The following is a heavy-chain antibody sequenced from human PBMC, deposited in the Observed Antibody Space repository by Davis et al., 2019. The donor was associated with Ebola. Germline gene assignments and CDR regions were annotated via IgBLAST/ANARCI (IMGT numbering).Heavy chain of an antibody. D-gene: IGHD2-15*01. CDR1: GFTFSTYG. V-gene: IGHV3-48*02. CDR3: ARDPSSRCSGSTCPDPFDY. J-gene: IGHJ4*02. CDR2: INSGGSYI. Sequence: GESLKISCAASGFTFSTYGMTWVRQAPGKGLEWVSHINSGGSYISYTDSVKGRFIISRDDAKSTVYLQMNSLRDEDTAIYYCARDPSSRCSGSTCPDPFDYWGQGTLVTVSS.